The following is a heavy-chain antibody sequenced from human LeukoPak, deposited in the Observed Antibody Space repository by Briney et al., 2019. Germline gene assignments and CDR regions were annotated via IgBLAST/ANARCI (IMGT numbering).Heavy chain of an antibody. CDR1: GFTFSSYA. CDR2: ISYDGSNK. V-gene: IGHV3-30-3*01. CDR3: ASNSNYNP. D-gene: IGHD4-11*01. J-gene: IGHJ5*02. Sequence: QSGGSLRLSCAASGFTFSSYAMHWVRQAPGKGLEWVAVISYDGSNKYYADSVKSRFTISRDNSKNTLYLQMNSLRAEDTAVYYCASNSNYNPWGQGTLVAVSS.